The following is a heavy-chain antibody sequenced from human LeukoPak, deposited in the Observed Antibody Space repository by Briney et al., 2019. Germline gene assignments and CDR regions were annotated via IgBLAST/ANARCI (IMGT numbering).Heavy chain of an antibody. Sequence: PGGSLRLSCAASGFTFSSYAMHWVRQAPGKGLEWVAVISYDGSNKYYADSVKGRFTISRDNAKNSLFLQLNSLRAEDTAVYYCATHGGRCFNYWGQGTLVTVSS. CDR1: GFTFSSYA. CDR3: ATHGGRCFNY. D-gene: IGHD3-16*01. J-gene: IGHJ4*02. V-gene: IGHV3-30-3*01. CDR2: ISYDGSNK.